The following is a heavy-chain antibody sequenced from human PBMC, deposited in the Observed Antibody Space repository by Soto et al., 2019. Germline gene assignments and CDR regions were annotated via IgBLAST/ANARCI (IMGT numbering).Heavy chain of an antibody. CDR1: GGSISSYY. D-gene: IGHD2-2*01. V-gene: IGHV4-59*08. CDR3: ARRLGYCSSTSCYNWFDP. Sequence: TLSLTCTVSGGSISSYYWSWIRQPPGKGLEWIGYIYYSGSTNYNPSLKSRVTISVDTSKNQFSLKLSSVTAADTAVYYCARRLGYCSSTSCYNWFDPWGQGTLVTVSS. CDR2: IYYSGST. J-gene: IGHJ5*02.